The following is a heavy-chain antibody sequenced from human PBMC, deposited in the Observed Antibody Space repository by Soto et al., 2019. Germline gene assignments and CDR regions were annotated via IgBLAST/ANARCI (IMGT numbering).Heavy chain of an antibody. Sequence: SETLSLTCTVSGGSTSSSSYFWGWIRQPPGKGLEWIGSIYYSGSTYYNPSLKSRVTISVDTSKNQFSLKLSSVTAADTAVYYCARQDGVVVSDVCYYYGMYFWAQGTKVPVS. V-gene: IGHV4-39*01. CDR1: GGSTSSSSYF. J-gene: IGHJ6*02. CDR2: IYYSGST. D-gene: IGHD2-15*01. CDR3: ARQDGVVVSDVCYYYGMYF.